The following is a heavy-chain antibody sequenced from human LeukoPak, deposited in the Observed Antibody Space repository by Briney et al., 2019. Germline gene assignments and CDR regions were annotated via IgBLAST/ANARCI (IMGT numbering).Heavy chain of an antibody. D-gene: IGHD1-26*01. CDR1: GYTFTGYY. J-gene: IGHJ4*02. Sequence: ASVKVSCKASGYTFTGYYMHWVRQAPGQGLEWMGWINPNSGGTNYAQKFQGRVTMTRDTSISTAYMELSRLRSDDTAMYYCARHAVVNHSGSWYFDYWGQGTLVTVSS. CDR3: ARHAVVNHSGSWYFDY. CDR2: INPNSGGT. V-gene: IGHV1-2*02.